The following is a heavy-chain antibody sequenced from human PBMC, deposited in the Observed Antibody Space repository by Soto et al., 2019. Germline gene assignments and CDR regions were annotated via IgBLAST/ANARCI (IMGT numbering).Heavy chain of an antibody. CDR3: ARGDYYDIHDY. CDR1: GYTFTSYA. J-gene: IGHJ4*02. Sequence: QVQLVQSGAEVKKPGASVKVSCKASGYTFTSYAIHWVRQAPGQRLEWMGWINAGNGNTKYSQKFQGRVTITRDTSASTAYMDLSSLRSEDTAVYYCARGDYYDIHDYWGQGTIVIVSS. D-gene: IGHD3-22*01. CDR2: INAGNGNT. V-gene: IGHV1-3*01.